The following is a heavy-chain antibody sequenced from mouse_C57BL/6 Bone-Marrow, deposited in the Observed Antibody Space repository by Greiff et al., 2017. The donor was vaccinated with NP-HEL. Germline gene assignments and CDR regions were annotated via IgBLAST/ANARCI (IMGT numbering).Heavy chain of an antibody. CDR2: INSDGGST. V-gene: IGHV5-2*01. CDR3: ARQGITTVVDFDY. CDR1: EYEFPSHD. D-gene: IGHD1-1*01. J-gene: IGHJ2*01. Sequence: DVKLVESGGGLVQPGESLKLSCESNEYEFPSHDMSWVRKTPEKRLELVAAINSDGGSTYYPDTMERRFIISRDNTKKTLYLQMSSLRSEDTALYYCARQGITTVVDFDYWGQGTTLTVSS.